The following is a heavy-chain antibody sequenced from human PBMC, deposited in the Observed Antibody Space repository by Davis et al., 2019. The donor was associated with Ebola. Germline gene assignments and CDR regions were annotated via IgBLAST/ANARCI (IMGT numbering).Heavy chain of an antibody. Sequence: SETLSLTCTVSGDSITSNYWSWIRQPPGKGLEWIGYIYYSGSTYYNPSLKSRVTISIDTSENQFSLRLTSVTAADTAVYYCVRHPDNDWFDPWGQGTLVTVSS. V-gene: IGHV4-59*08. D-gene: IGHD5-24*01. J-gene: IGHJ5*02. CDR1: GDSITSNY. CDR2: IYYSGST. CDR3: VRHPDNDWFDP.